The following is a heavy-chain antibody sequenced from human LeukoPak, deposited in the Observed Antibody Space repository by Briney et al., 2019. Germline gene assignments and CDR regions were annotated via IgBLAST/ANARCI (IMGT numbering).Heavy chain of an antibody. CDR3: ATRTYGGNSPFDY. V-gene: IGHV4-34*01. CDR1: GGSFSGYY. Sequence: SETLSLTCAVYGGSFSGYYWSWIRQPPGKGLEWIGEINHSGSTNYNPSLKSRVTISVDTSKNQFSLKLSSVTAADTAVYYCATRTYGGNSPFDYWGQETLVTVSS. J-gene: IGHJ4*02. D-gene: IGHD4-23*01. CDR2: INHSGST.